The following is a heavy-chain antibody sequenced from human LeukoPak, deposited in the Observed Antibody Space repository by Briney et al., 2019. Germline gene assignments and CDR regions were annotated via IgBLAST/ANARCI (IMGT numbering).Heavy chain of an antibody. CDR1: PFIVNSNF. Sequence: GGSLRLSCAASPFIVNSNFTGWVRQAPGKGLEWVAVISYDARNKNYADSVKGRFTISRDNSKNTLYLQMNSLRVEDTAVYYCARAPLWGSVGASYFDYWGQGTLVTVSS. J-gene: IGHJ4*02. CDR2: ISYDARNK. D-gene: IGHD1-26*01. CDR3: ARAPLWGSVGASYFDY. V-gene: IGHV3-30*03.